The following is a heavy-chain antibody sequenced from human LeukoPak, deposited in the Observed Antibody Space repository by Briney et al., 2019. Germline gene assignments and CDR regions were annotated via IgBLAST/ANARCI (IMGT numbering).Heavy chain of an antibody. V-gene: IGHV1-69*05. D-gene: IGHD3-3*01. CDR3: ARDKLQYYDFWSGYNWFDP. Sequence: ASVKVSCKASGGTFSSYAISWVRQAPGQGLEWMGGIIPIFGTANYAQKFQGRVTITTDESTSTAYMELSSLRSEDTAVYYCARDKLQYYDFWSGYNWFDPWGQGTLVTVSS. CDR1: GGTFSSYA. J-gene: IGHJ5*02. CDR2: IIPIFGTA.